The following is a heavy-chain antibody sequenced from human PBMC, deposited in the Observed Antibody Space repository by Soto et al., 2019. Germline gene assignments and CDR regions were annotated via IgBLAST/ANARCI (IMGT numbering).Heavy chain of an antibody. V-gene: IGHV3-74*01. D-gene: IGHD1-1*01. Sequence: GGSLRLSCAASGFTFSSYWMHWVRQAPGKGLVWVSRINSDGSSTSYADSVKGRFTISSDNAKNTLYLQMNSLRAEDTAVYYCARVGLELESYYYYYYMDVWGKGTTVTVSS. CDR2: INSDGSST. J-gene: IGHJ6*03. CDR1: GFTFSSYW. CDR3: ARVGLELESYYYYYYMDV.